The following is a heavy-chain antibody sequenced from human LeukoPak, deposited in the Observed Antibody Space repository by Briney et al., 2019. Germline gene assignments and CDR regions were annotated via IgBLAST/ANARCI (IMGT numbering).Heavy chain of an antibody. Sequence: SETLSLTCTVSGGSISSYYWSWIRQPPGKGLEWIGYIYYSGSTNYNPSLKSRVTISVDTSKNQFSLKLSSVTAADTAVYYCARSELLSFLKNYYMDVWGKGTTVTVSS. CDR2: IYYSGST. D-gene: IGHD3-10*01. CDR3: ARSELLSFLKNYYMDV. J-gene: IGHJ6*03. V-gene: IGHV4-59*01. CDR1: GGSISSYY.